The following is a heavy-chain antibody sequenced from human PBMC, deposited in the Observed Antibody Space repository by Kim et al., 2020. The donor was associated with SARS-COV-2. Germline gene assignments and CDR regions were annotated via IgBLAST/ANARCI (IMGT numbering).Heavy chain of an antibody. CDR1: GFTFSSYA. J-gene: IGHJ1*01. CDR3: AKFSGFPIRSISHILTGYYGSEYFQH. Sequence: GGSLRLSCAASGFTFSSYAMSWVRQAPGKGLEWVSAISGSGGSTYYADSVKGRFTISRDNSKNTLYLQMNSLRAEDTAVYYCAKFSGFPIRSISHILTGYYGSEYFQHWGQGTLVTVSS. CDR2: ISGSGGST. D-gene: IGHD3-9*01. V-gene: IGHV3-23*01.